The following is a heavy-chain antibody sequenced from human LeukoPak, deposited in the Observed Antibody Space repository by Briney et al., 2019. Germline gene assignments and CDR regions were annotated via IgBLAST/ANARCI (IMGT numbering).Heavy chain of an antibody. J-gene: IGHJ4*02. CDR1: GFTFSSYA. CDR3: AKVFFVDFYSPNDY. CDR2: ISGSGGST. V-gene: IGHV3-23*01. Sequence: GGSLRLSCAASGFTFSSYAMSWVRQAPGKGLEWVSAISGSGGSTYYADSVKGRFTISRDNSKNTLYLQMNSLRAEDTAVYYCAKVFFVDFYSPNDYWGQGTLVTVSS. D-gene: IGHD3-3*01.